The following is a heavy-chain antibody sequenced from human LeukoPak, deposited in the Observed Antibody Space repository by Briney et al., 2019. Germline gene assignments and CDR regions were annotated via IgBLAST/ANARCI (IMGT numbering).Heavy chain of an antibody. CDR2: INAGNGNT. J-gene: IGHJ4*02. CDR1: GYTFTSYA. D-gene: IGHD6-19*01. Sequence: ASVKVSCKASGYTFTSYAMHWVRQAPGQRLEWMGWINAGNGNTKYSLKFQGRVTITRDTYASTAYMELSNLRSEDTAVYYCARGPEPVAGPFDYWGQGTLVTVSS. V-gene: IGHV1-3*01. CDR3: ARGPEPVAGPFDY.